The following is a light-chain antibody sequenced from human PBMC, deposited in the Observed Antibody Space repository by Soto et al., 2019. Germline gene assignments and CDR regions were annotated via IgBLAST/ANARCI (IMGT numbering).Light chain of an antibody. CDR2: NVY. CDR1: SSDIGIYNF. V-gene: IGLV2-14*03. Sequence: SALTQPASVSGSPGQSITIFCTGTSSDIGIYNFVSWYQQHPGKAPKLMIYNVYSRPSGVSSRFSGSKSGNTASLTISWLQAEDEDDYYCNSYTSASTYVFGTGTKVTVL. J-gene: IGLJ1*01. CDR3: NSYTSASTYV.